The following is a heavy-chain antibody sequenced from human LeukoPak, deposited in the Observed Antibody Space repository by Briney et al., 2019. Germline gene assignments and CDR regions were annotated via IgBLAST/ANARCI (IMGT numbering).Heavy chain of an antibody. CDR1: GFPFSSYG. V-gene: IGHV3-23*01. D-gene: IGHD3-10*01. Sequence: GGSLRLSCAASGFPFSSYGMSWVRQAPGKGLEWVSAISGSGGSTYYADSVKGRFTISRDNSKNTLYLQMNSLRAEDTAVYYCAKAAVLLWFGEASHWGQGTLVTVSS. CDR3: AKAAVLLWFGEASH. CDR2: ISGSGGST. J-gene: IGHJ4*02.